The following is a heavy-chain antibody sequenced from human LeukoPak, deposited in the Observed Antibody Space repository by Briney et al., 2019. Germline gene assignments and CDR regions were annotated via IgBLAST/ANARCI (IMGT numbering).Heavy chain of an antibody. D-gene: IGHD3-16*01. V-gene: IGHV3-43*02. CDR3: AKDSRGAAYWGEFEY. CDR1: GFTFEYSA. Sequence: GGSLRLSCAASGFTFEYSAMRWLRQAPGKGLEWVSLITKDDGSTYYADSVKGRFTISRDNSKNSLYLQMNSLKTEDTAFYYCAKDSRGAAYWGEFEYWGHGTLVTVSS. J-gene: IGHJ4*01. CDR2: ITKDDGST.